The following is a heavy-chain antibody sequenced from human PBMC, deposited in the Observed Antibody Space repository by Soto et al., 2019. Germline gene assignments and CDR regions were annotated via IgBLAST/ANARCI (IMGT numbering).Heavy chain of an antibody. V-gene: IGHV3-53*01. CDR1: GFTVSSNY. CDR2: IGSGGST. D-gene: IGHD6-19*01. Sequence: PGGSLRLSCAASGFTVSSNYMSWVRQAPGKGLEWVSVIGSGGSTYYADSVKGRFTISRDNSKNTLYLQMNSLRAEDTAVYYCAKPAKEEQWLVWHFQHWGQGTLVTVSS. CDR3: AKPAKEEQWLVWHFQH. J-gene: IGHJ1*01.